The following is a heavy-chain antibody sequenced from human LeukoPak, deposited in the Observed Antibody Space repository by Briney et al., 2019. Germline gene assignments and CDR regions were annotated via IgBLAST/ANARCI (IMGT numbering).Heavy chain of an antibody. CDR3: ARAVGGYCSSTSCYRRPYYYYYYMDV. D-gene: IGHD2-2*02. CDR2: ISAYNGNT. Sequence: ASVKVSCKASGYTFTSYGISWVRQAPGQGLEWMGWISAYNGNTNYAKKLQGRVTMTTDTSTSTAYMELRSLRSEDTAVYYCARAVGGYCSSTSCYRRPYYYYYYMDVWGKGTTVTVSS. V-gene: IGHV1-18*01. J-gene: IGHJ6*03. CDR1: GYTFTSYG.